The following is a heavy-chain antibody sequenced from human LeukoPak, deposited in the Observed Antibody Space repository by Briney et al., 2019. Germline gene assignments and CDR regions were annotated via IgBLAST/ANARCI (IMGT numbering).Heavy chain of an antibody. V-gene: IGHV3-30*04. CDR2: ISYDGSNK. CDR3: ARPFYDILTGYYTGFDY. Sequence: GGSLRLSCAASGFTFSSYAMHWVRQAPGKGLEWVAVISYDGSNKYYADSVKGRFTISRDNSKNTLYLQMNSLRAEDTAVYYCARPFYDILTGYYTGFDYWDQGTLVTVSS. D-gene: IGHD3-9*01. CDR1: GFTFSSYA. J-gene: IGHJ4*02.